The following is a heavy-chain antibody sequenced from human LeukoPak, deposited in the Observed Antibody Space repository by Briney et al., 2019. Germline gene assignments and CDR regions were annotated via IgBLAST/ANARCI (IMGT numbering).Heavy chain of an antibody. CDR2: IYYSGST. D-gene: IGHD3-10*01. CDR3: ARDAGALTAYYGSGSPYGGLDY. V-gene: IGHV4-39*07. CDR1: GGSISSSSYY. J-gene: IGHJ4*02. Sequence: KPSETLSLTCTVSGGSISSSSYYWGWIRQPPGKGLQWIGSIYYSGSTYYNPSLKSRVTISVDTSKNQFSLKLSSVTAADTAVYYCARDAGALTAYYGSGSPYGGLDYWSQGTLVTVSS.